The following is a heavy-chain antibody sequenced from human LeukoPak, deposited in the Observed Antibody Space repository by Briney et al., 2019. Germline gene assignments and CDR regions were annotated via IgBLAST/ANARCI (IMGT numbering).Heavy chain of an antibody. J-gene: IGHJ4*02. Sequence: VRQAPGXXXXXXXXISYDGSNKYYADSVKGRFTISRDNSKNTLYLQMNSLRAEDTAVYYCARDHCSSTSCYLGYWGQGTLVTVSS. V-gene: IGHV3-30*01. CDR2: ISYDGSNK. CDR3: ARDHCSSTSCYLGY. D-gene: IGHD2-2*01.